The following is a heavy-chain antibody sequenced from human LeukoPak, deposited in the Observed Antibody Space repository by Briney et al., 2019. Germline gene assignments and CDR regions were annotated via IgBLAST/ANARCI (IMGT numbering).Heavy chain of an antibody. V-gene: IGHV3-53*04. D-gene: IGHD3-22*01. J-gene: IGHJ4*02. CDR2: IYSGGST. Sequence: SGGSLRLSCAASGFTVSSNYMSWVRQAPGKGLEWVSVIYSGGSTYYADSVKGRFTISRHNSKNTLYLQMNSLRAEDTAVYYCARALSSYYDSSGYLAALGYWGQGTLVTVSS. CDR1: GFTVSSNY. CDR3: ARALSSYYDSSGYLAALGY.